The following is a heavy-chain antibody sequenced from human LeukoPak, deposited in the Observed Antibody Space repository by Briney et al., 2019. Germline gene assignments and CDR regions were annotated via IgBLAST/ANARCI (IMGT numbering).Heavy chain of an antibody. CDR2: INPNSGGT. D-gene: IGHD5-18*01. CDR1: GYTFTGYY. J-gene: IGHJ4*02. Sequence: ASVKVSCKASGYTFTGYYMHWVRQAPRQGLEWMGWINPNSGGTNYAQKFQGRVTMTRDTSISTAYMELSRLRSDDTAVYYCARELLRGYSYGYDYWGQGTLVTVSS. CDR3: ARELLRGYSYGYDY. V-gene: IGHV1-2*02.